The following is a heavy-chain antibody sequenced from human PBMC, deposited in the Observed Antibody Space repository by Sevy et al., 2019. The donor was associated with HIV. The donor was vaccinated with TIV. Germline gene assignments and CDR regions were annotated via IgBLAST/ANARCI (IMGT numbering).Heavy chain of an antibody. CDR3: ARIKGASSSYAMDV. D-gene: IGHD2-2*01. Sequence: GGSLRLSCAASGFTISSYWVTWVRQAPGKGLEWVSLIYSAGTTFYSDSVKGRFTISRDNSNNTLDLQMNSLRAEDTAIYYCARIKGASSSYAMDVWGQGTTVTVSS. V-gene: IGHV3-53*01. CDR1: GFTISSYW. CDR2: IYSAGTT. J-gene: IGHJ6*02.